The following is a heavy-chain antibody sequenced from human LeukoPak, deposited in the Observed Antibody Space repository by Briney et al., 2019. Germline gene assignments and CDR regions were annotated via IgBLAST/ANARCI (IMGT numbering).Heavy chain of an antibody. J-gene: IGHJ4*02. D-gene: IGHD2-15*01. Sequence: GGSLGLSCAASGFTFSDYYMSWIHQAPGKGLGWVSYISSSGSTIYYADSVKGRFTISRDNAKNSLYLQMNSLRAEDTAVYYCARYGVVAAIDYWGQGTLVTVSS. V-gene: IGHV3-11*01. CDR1: GFTFSDYY. CDR2: ISSSGSTI. CDR3: ARYGVVAAIDY.